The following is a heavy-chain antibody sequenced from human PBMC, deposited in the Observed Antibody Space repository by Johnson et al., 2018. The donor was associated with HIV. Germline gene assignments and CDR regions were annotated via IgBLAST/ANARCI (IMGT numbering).Heavy chain of an antibody. J-gene: IGHJ3*02. Sequence: QEKLVESGGGVVQPGRSLRLSCAASGFTFSSYGMHWVRQAPGKGLEWVAVIWYDGSNKYYADSVKGRFTISRDNSKNTLYLQMNSLRAEDTAVYYCAKDRGSYYDSSGYLGDAFDIWGQGTMVTVSS. CDR1: GFTFSSYG. D-gene: IGHD3-22*01. CDR3: AKDRGSYYDSSGYLGDAFDI. CDR2: IWYDGSNK. V-gene: IGHV3-33*06.